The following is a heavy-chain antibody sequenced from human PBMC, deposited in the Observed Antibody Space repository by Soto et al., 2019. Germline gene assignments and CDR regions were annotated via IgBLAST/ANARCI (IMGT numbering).Heavy chain of an antibody. Sequence: PGGSLRLSCAASGFTFSSYAMSWVRQAPGKGMEWVAAISGSGGSTYYADSVKGRFTISRENSKNTLYLQMNSLRAEDTAVYYCARDFLDRLGLDPWGQGTLVTLSS. J-gene: IGHJ5*02. CDR1: GFTFSSYA. CDR2: ISGSGGST. D-gene: IGHD3-16*01. V-gene: IGHV3-23*01. CDR3: ARDFLDRLGLDP.